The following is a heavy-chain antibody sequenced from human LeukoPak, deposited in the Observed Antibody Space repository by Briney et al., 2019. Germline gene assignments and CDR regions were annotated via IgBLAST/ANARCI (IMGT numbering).Heavy chain of an antibody. V-gene: IGHV3-53*01. CDR3: ARGTSAFDI. J-gene: IGHJ3*02. D-gene: IGHD2-2*01. CDR2: IYSGGTT. Sequence: GGSLRLSCAASGFAVSRNYMTWVRQAPGKGLECVSIIYSGGTTYYADSVKGRFTISRDNSKNTLYLQMNSLRAEDTAVYYCARGTSAFDIWGQGTMVTVSS. CDR1: GFAVSRNY.